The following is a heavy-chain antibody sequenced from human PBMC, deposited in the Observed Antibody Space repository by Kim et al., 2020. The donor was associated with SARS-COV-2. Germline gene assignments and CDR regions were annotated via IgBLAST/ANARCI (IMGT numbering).Heavy chain of an antibody. V-gene: IGHV1-3*01. J-gene: IGHJ6*02. D-gene: IGHD1-1*01. Sequence: NTHSPQKFQCRIYMTRDTSASTVYMELSSLRSEDTAVFYCAKGYNSGMDVWGQGTTVTVSS. CDR2: NT. CDR3: AKGYNSGMDV.